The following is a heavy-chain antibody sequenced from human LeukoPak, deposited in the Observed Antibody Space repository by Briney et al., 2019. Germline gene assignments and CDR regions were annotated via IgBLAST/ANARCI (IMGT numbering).Heavy chain of an antibody. CDR3: ATRVHHIRGSYPIDY. CDR2: FDPEDGET. CDR1: GYTFTSNY. Sequence: GASVKISCKTSGYTFTSNYVHWVRQAPGQGLEWMGGFDPEDGETIYAQKFQGRVTMTEDTSTDTAYMELSSLRSEDTAVYYCATRVHHIRGSYPIDYWGQGTLVTVSS. D-gene: IGHD1-26*01. J-gene: IGHJ4*02. V-gene: IGHV1-24*01.